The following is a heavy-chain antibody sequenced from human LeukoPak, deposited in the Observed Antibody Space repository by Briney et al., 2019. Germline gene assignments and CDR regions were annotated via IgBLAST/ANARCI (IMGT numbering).Heavy chain of an antibody. V-gene: IGHV3-23*01. Sequence: GGSLRLSCAASGFTFSSYAMSWVRQAPGKGLEWVSAISGSGGSTYYADSVKGRFTISRDNSKNTLYLQMNSLRAEDTAVYYCAKDRLGYCSSTSCQGFDYWGQGTLVTVSS. D-gene: IGHD2-2*01. J-gene: IGHJ4*02. CDR1: GFTFSSYA. CDR2: ISGSGGST. CDR3: AKDRLGYCSSTSCQGFDY.